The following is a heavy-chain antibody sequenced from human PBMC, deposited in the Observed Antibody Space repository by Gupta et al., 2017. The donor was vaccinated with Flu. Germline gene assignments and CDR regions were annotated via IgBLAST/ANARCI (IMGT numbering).Heavy chain of an antibody. V-gene: IGHV1-2*06. D-gene: IGHD3-16*02. Sequence: TFTGAFIHWVRQAPGKGLGWMGRINPTSGDTIYAEKVHGRVTMTRDTSIRTAYMEMICLRADDTALYYCASHLVTRAAYDNWGQGTMVTVSS. CDR2: INPTSGDT. J-gene: IGHJ3*02. CDR1: TFTGAF. CDR3: ASHLVTRAAYDN.